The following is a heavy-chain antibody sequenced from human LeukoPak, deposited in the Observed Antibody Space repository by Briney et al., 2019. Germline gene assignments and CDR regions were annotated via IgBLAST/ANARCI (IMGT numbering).Heavy chain of an antibody. CDR1: RGTFSSYA. CDR3: ARDAIPFGALGIAFDI. V-gene: IGHV1-69*13. CDR2: IIPIFGTA. J-gene: IGHJ3*02. Sequence: SVKVSCKASRGTFSSYAISWVRQAPGQGLEWMGGIIPIFGTANYAQKFQGRVTITADESTSTAYMELSSLRSEDTAVYYCARDAIPFGALGIAFDIWGQGTMVAVSS. D-gene: IGHD3-10*01.